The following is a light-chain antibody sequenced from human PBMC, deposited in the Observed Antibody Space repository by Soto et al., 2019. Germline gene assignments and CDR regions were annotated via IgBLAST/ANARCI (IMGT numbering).Light chain of an antibody. CDR1: QSLSSSS. CDR3: QQYGGSPRT. CDR2: DAS. Sequence: EIVLTQSPGTLSLSPGERATLSCRASQSLSSSSIAWYQQKRGQAPRLLIHDASSRATGIPDRFSGSGSGADFTLTISRLEPEDFAVYYCQQYGGSPRTFGQGTKVDNK. V-gene: IGKV3-20*01. J-gene: IGKJ1*01.